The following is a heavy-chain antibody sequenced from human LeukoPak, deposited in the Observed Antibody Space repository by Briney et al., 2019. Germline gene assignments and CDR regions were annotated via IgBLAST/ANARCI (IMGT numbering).Heavy chain of an antibody. Sequence: GGSLRLSCAASGFTVSRNYMSWVRQTPGKGLEWVSILYFDDYTLYTDSVKGRFTISRDDSKNALYLQMNSLRAEDTALYFCARGGTSYYPSDWGQGTLATVSS. V-gene: IGHV3-66*01. CDR3: ARGGTSYYPSD. CDR1: GFTVSRNY. J-gene: IGHJ4*02. CDR2: LYFDDYT. D-gene: IGHD3-10*01.